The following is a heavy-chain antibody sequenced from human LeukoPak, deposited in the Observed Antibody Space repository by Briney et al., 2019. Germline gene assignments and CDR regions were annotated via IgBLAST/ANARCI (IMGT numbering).Heavy chain of an antibody. V-gene: IGHV4-34*01. J-gene: IGHJ4*02. CDR2: INHSGST. Sequence: SETLSLTCAVYGGSFSGYYWSWIRQPPGKGLEWIGEINHSGSTNYNPSLKSRVTISVDTSKNQFSLKLSSVTAADTAVYYCARGRRMVRGQLDYWGQGTLVTVSS. CDR3: ARGRRMVRGQLDY. CDR1: GGSFSGYY. D-gene: IGHD3-10*01.